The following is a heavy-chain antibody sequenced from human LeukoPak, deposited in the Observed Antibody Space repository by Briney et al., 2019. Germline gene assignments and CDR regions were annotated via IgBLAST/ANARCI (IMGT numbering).Heavy chain of an antibody. V-gene: IGHV3-48*01. CDR2: ISSSSSTI. D-gene: IGHD3-3*01. CDR1: GFTFSSYS. Sequence: GGSLRLSCAASGFTFSSYSMNWVRRAPGKGLEWVSYISSSSSTIYYADSVKGRFTISRDKSKNTLYLQMNSLRAEDTAVYYRAKDLHNYDFWSGYYKDYYYYMDVWGKGTTVTVSS. CDR3: AKDLHNYDFWSGYYKDYYYYMDV. J-gene: IGHJ6*03.